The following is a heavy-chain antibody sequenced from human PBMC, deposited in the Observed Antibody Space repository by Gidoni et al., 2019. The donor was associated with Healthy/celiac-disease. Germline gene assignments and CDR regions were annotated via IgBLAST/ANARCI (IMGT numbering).Heavy chain of an antibody. CDR2: SSGSGGST. J-gene: IGHJ6*02. CDR3: AKSRDSYYYYGMDV. Sequence: EVQLLESGGGLVQPGGSLRLSCSASGFPFSSYAMSWVRQAPGKGLEWVSASSGSGGSTYYADSVKGRFTISRDNSKNTLYLQMNSLRAEDTAVYYCAKSRDSYYYYGMDVWGQGTTVTVSS. V-gene: IGHV3-23*01. CDR1: GFPFSSYA.